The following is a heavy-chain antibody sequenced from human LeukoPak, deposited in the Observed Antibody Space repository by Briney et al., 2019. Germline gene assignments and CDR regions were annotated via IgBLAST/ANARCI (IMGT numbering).Heavy chain of an antibody. CDR2: INPNSGGT. CDR1: GYTFTGYY. CDR3: ARDSHLWFGGGMNVFDI. Sequence: ASVKVSCKASGYTFTGYYMHWVRQAPGQGLEWMGWINPNSGGTNYAQKFQGRVTMTRDTSISTAYMELSRLRSDDTAVYYCARDSHLWFGGGMNVFDIWGQGTMVTVSS. V-gene: IGHV1-2*02. J-gene: IGHJ3*02. D-gene: IGHD3-10*01.